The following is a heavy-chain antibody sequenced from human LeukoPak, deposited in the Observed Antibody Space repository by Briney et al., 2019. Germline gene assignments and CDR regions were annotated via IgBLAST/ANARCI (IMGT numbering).Heavy chain of an antibody. Sequence: PGESLRLSCAASGFTFSYYGMQWVRQAPGKGLEWVALIWHDGGKRDYADSVKGRFTISRDNSKNTLYLQMTTLRAEDTAVYYCARDADTSEFFSWLDLWGQGTLVTVSS. CDR1: GFTFSYYG. CDR2: IWHDGGKR. J-gene: IGHJ5*02. CDR3: ARDADTSEFFSWLDL. V-gene: IGHV3-33*01. D-gene: IGHD3-22*01.